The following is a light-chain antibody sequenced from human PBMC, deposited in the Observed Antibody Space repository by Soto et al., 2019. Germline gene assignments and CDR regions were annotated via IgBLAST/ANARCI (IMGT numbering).Light chain of an antibody. CDR2: GAS. CDR1: QSVSSN. J-gene: IGKJ4*01. V-gene: IGKV3-15*01. Sequence: EIVMTQSPATLSVSPGERATLSCRASQSVSSNLAWYQQKPGQAPRLLMYGASTGATGIPARFSGSGSGTEFTLTISSLQSEDFAVYYCHQYNNWPLTFGGGTKVEIK. CDR3: HQYNNWPLT.